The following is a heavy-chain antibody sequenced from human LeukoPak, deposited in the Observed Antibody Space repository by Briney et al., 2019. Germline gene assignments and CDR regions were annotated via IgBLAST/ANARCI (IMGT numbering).Heavy chain of an antibody. CDR1: GGSISSGDYY. Sequence: SQTLSLTCTVSGGSISSGDYYWSWIRQPPGKGLEWIGYIYYSGSTNYNPSLKSRVTISVDTSKNQFSLKLSSVTAADTAVYYCASTGGFGELLLWFDPWGQGTLVTVSS. V-gene: IGHV4-61*08. D-gene: IGHD3-10*01. CDR3: ASTGGFGELLLWFDP. J-gene: IGHJ5*02. CDR2: IYYSGST.